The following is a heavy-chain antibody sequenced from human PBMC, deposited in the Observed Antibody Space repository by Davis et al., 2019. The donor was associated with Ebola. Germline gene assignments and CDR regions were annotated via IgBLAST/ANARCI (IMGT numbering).Heavy chain of an antibody. J-gene: IGHJ3*02. V-gene: IGHV3-15*05. CDR2: IKSKISGGTI. D-gene: IGHD1-1*01. Sequence: GESLKISCAASGFTFTTAWMSWVRQAPGKGLEWVGRIKSKISGGTINYAAPVKGRFTISRDDSKNTLYLQMNSLKSEDTAMYYCTSRGLVSATDEAFDIWSQGTVVTVSS. CDR3: TSRGLVSATDEAFDI. CDR1: GFTFTTAW.